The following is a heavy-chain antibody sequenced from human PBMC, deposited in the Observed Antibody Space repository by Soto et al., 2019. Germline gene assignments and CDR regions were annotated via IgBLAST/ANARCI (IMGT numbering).Heavy chain of an antibody. J-gene: IGHJ6*03. CDR1: GFSFSDYW. CDR3: ARSRAGRTAASYYDYMDV. Sequence: GSLRLSCAAAGFSFSDYWMTWVRQPPGKGLEWVANIKQDGSEKYYADSVKGRFTISRDNAKSSLYLQMNSLRAEDTAVYYCARSRAGRTAASYYDYMDVWGKGT. D-gene: IGHD2-2*01. V-gene: IGHV3-7*01. CDR2: IKQDGSEK.